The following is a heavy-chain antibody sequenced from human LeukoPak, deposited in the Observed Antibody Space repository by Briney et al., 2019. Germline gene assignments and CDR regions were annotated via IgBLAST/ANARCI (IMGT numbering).Heavy chain of an antibody. Sequence: GGSLRLSCAASGFTFSSYAMHWVRQAPGKGLEWVANIKQDGSEKYYVDSVKGRFTISRDNAKNSLYLQMNSLRAEDTAVYYCARGGRTMIVAPFGYWGQGTLVTVSS. D-gene: IGHD3-22*01. J-gene: IGHJ4*02. CDR2: IKQDGSEK. V-gene: IGHV3-7*01. CDR3: ARGGRTMIVAPFGY. CDR1: GFTFSSYA.